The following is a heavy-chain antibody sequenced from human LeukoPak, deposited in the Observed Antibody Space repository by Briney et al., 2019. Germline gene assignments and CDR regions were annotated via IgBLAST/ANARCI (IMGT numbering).Heavy chain of an antibody. V-gene: IGHV3-23*01. CDR2: ISGSGDST. J-gene: IGHJ4*02. Sequence: GGSLRLSCAASGFTFSSYAMTWVRQAPGKGLEWVSAISGSGDSTYYADSVKGRFTISRDTSKNTLYLQMNSLRTEDTAVYYCAKDRFSPEILSSLDYGDCFDYWGQGTLVTVSS. CDR1: GFTFSSYA. D-gene: IGHD4-17*01. CDR3: AKDRFSPEILSSLDYGDCFDY.